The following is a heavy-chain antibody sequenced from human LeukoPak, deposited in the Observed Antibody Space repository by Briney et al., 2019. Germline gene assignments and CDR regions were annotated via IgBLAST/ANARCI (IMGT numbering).Heavy chain of an antibody. CDR3: ARDRGSDGSGYVDAFDI. Sequence: SGGSLRLSCAASGFTFSSYGMHWVRQAPGKGLEWVAFIRYDGSNKYYADSVKGRFTISRDNSKNTLYLQMNSLRAEDTAVYYCARDRGSDGSGYVDAFDIWGQGTMVTVSS. V-gene: IGHV3-30*02. CDR1: GFTFSSYG. J-gene: IGHJ3*02. D-gene: IGHD3-22*01. CDR2: IRYDGSNK.